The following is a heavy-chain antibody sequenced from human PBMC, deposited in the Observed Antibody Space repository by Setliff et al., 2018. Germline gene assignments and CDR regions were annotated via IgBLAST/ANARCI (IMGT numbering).Heavy chain of an antibody. CDR3: ARERGFGGYYGSWAYQWFDL. Sequence: SETLSLTCTVSGGSISDSSWSWIRQPPGKGLEWIACMSTTGTTYYSPSLKSRLTISTDTSNNQFSMNLISVTAADTAVYYCARERGFGGYYGSWAYQWFDLWGQGTLVTVSS. V-gene: IGHV4-4*08. CDR2: MSTTGTT. D-gene: IGHD3-10*01. CDR1: GGSISDSS. J-gene: IGHJ5*02.